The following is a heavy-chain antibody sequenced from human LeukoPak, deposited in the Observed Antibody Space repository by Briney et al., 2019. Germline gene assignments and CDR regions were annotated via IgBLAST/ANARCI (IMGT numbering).Heavy chain of an antibody. Sequence: PGGSLRLSCAAPGFTFSSYAMHWVRQAPGKGLEWVAVISYDGSNKYYADSVKGRFTISRDNAKNSLYLQMNSLRAEDTAVYYCARDSFPYYYDSSGYSNWFDPWGQGTLVTVSS. CDR3: ARDSFPYYYDSSGYSNWFDP. D-gene: IGHD3-22*01. CDR2: ISYDGSNK. V-gene: IGHV3-30*04. J-gene: IGHJ5*02. CDR1: GFTFSSYA.